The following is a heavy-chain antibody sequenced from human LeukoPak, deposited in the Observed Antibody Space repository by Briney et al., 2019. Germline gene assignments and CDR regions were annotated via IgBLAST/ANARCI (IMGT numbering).Heavy chain of an antibody. Sequence: ASVKVSCKASGYTFTSYYMHWVRQAPGQGLEWMGIINPSGGSTSYAQKFQGRVTMTRDTSTSTVYMELSSLRSEDTAVYYCAKTSSRRYSSSPCFDYWGQGTLVTVSS. D-gene: IGHD6-6*01. CDR1: GYTFTSYY. CDR2: INPSGGST. V-gene: IGHV1-46*01. J-gene: IGHJ4*02. CDR3: AKTSSRRYSSSPCFDY.